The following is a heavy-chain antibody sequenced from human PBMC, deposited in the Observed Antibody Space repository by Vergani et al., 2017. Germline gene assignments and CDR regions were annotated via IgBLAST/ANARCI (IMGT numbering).Heavy chain of an antibody. CDR1: GYTFTSYA. Sequence: QVQLVQSGSVLKKPGASVKVSCKASGYTFTSYAMNWVRQAPGQGLEWMGWINTNTGNPTFAQGFTGRFVFSLDTSVSTAYLQISSLKAEDTAVYYCAGSIAVAGTDAFDIWGQGTMVTVSS. J-gene: IGHJ3*02. V-gene: IGHV7-4-1*02. CDR3: AGSIAVAGTDAFDI. CDR2: INTNTGNP. D-gene: IGHD6-19*01.